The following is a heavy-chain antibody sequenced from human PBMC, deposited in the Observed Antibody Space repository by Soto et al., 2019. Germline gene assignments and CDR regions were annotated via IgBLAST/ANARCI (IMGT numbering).Heavy chain of an antibody. J-gene: IGHJ4*02. V-gene: IGHV3-49*03. D-gene: IGHD3-10*01. CDR1: GFNFGDYA. CDR3: TRDKFGERAFDY. Sequence: SLRLSCTTSGFNFGDYAMIWLRQAPGKGLEWLAFIRSKASGGTAEYAASVKDRFTILRDDSEGIAYLQMNSLKAEDTAVYYCTRDKFGERAFDYWGQGALVTVSS. CDR2: IRSKASGGTA.